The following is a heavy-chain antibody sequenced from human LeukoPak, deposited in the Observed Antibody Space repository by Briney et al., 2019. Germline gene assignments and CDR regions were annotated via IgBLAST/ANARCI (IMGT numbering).Heavy chain of an antibody. Sequence: SETLSLTCTVSGGSISSSSYYWGWIRQPPGKGLEWIGSIYYSGSTYYNPSLKSRVTISVDTSKNQFSLKLSSVTAADTAVYYCARAPSGDYAWFDPWGQGTLVTVSS. CDR2: IYYSGST. D-gene: IGHD4-17*01. V-gene: IGHV4-39*07. J-gene: IGHJ5*02. CDR3: ARAPSGDYAWFDP. CDR1: GGSISSSSYY.